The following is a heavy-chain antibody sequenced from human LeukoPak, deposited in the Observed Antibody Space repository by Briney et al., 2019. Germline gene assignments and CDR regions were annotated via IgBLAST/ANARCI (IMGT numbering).Heavy chain of an antibody. D-gene: IGHD2/OR15-2a*01. Sequence: GGSLRLSCAASGFTFSSYEMNWVRQAPGKGLEWVSYISRSGTTIYYADSVKGRFTISRDNAKNSLSLQMNSLRAEDTAVYYCARPPSISNPYFGMDVWGQGTTVTVSS. CDR3: ARPPSISNPYFGMDV. J-gene: IGHJ6*02. CDR2: ISRSGTTI. CDR1: GFTFSSYE. V-gene: IGHV3-48*03.